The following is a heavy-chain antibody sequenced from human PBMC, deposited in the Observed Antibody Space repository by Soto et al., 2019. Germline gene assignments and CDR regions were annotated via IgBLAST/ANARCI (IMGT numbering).Heavy chain of an antibody. V-gene: IGHV3-30*18. CDR2: ISYDGSNK. CDR3: AKDGLHYGGVDY. CDR1: GFTFSSYV. J-gene: IGHJ4*02. Sequence: QVQLVESGGGVVQPGRSLRLSCAASGFTFSSYVMHWVRQAPGKGLEWVAVISYDGSNKYYADSVKGRFTISRDNSKNTLYLQMNSLRAEDSAVYYCAKDGLHYGGVDYWVQGTLVTVSP. D-gene: IGHD4-17*01.